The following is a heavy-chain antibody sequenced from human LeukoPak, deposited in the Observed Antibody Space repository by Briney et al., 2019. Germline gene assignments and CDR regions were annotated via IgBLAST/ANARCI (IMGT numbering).Heavy chain of an antibody. CDR3: ARSYCSRSICYHPPDALDF. D-gene: IGHD2-2*01. CDR1: GFTFSSYE. CDR2: ISSSGSAI. Sequence: EGSVTLSCAGSGFTFSSYEMKWVRRAPGGGREGISYISSSGSAIFYADPVKGRFTISRDNANNSLYLQMNSRRAEDTAVYWCARSYCSRSICYHPPDALDFWGHGTMVTVSS. J-gene: IGHJ3*01. V-gene: IGHV3-48*03.